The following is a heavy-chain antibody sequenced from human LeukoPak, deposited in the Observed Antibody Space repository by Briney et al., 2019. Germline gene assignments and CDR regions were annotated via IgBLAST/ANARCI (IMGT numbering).Heavy chain of an antibody. J-gene: IGHJ5*02. V-gene: IGHV4-31*03. CDR3: ARDRAHIAAAGSPVDWFDP. CDR2: IYYSEST. Sequence: PSETLSLTCTVSGGSISSGGYYWSWIRQHPGKGLEWIGYIYYSESTYYNPSLKSRVTISVDTSKNQFSLKLSSVTAADTAVYYCARDRAHIAAAGSPVDWFDPWGQGTLVTVSS. D-gene: IGHD6-13*01. CDR1: GGSISSGGYY.